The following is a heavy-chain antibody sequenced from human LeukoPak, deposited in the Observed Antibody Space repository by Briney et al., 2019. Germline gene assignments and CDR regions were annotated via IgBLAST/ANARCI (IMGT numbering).Heavy chain of an antibody. CDR3: ARRYCSGGNCYLDF. D-gene: IGHD2-15*01. Sequence: SEALSLTCTVSGVSIGSGGYYWSWIRQHPGKGLEWIGQIYYSGRTYYNVSLKSRVAISLDTSNNQFSLELSSVTAADTAVYYCARRYCSGGNCYLDFWGQGTLVTVSS. CDR2: IYYSGRT. CDR1: GVSIGSGGYY. J-gene: IGHJ4*02. V-gene: IGHV4-31*03.